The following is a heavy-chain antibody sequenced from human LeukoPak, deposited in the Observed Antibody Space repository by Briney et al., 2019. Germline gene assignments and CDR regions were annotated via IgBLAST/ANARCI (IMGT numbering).Heavy chain of an antibody. CDR3: ARDTFGVVVLGAFDI. D-gene: IGHD3-3*01. CDR2: IWYDGSNK. CDR1: GFTFSSYG. J-gene: IGHJ3*02. V-gene: IGHV3-33*01. Sequence: GGSLRLSCAASGFTFSSYGMHWVRQAPGKGLEWVAVIWYDGSNKYYADSVKGRFTISRDNSKNTLYLQMNSLRAEDTAVYYCARDTFGVVVLGAFDIWGQGTMVTVSS.